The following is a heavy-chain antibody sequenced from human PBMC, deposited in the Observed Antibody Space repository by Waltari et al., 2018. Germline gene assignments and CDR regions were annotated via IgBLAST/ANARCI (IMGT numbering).Heavy chain of an antibody. J-gene: IGHJ4*02. Sequence: EVQLVESGGGLVKPGGSLRLSCAASGFTFSSYSMNWVRQAPGKGLEWVSCITSSSSYIYYTDSVKGRFTISRDNAKNSLYLQMNSLRAEDTAVYYCARDPLHYYGSGSLYDFDYWGQGTLVTVSS. CDR3: ARDPLHYYGSGSLYDFDY. CDR2: ITSSSSYI. CDR1: GFTFSSYS. D-gene: IGHD3-10*01. V-gene: IGHV3-21*01.